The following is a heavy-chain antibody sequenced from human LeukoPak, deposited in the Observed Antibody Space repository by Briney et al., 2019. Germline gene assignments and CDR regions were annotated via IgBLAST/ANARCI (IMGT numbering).Heavy chain of an antibody. D-gene: IGHD3-10*01. Sequence: GGSLRLSCAASGFTFSSYAMSWVRQAAGKGLEWVSAISGIGGCTYYADSVKGRFTISRDNSKNTLYLQMNSLRNEDTAVNYCANGEYVNYFDYWGQGNLVTVSS. CDR1: GFTFSSYA. CDR3: ANGEYVNYFDY. V-gene: IGHV3-23*01. CDR2: ISGIGGCT. J-gene: IGHJ4*02.